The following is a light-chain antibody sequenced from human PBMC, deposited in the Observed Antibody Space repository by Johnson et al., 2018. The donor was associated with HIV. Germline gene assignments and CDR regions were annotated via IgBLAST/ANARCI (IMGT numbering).Light chain of an antibody. CDR2: DKN. V-gene: IGLV1-51*01. Sequence: QSVLTQPPSVSAAPGQKVTISCSGSSYNNGNNYVSWYQQLPGTAPKLLIYDKNKRPSGIPDRFSASQSCPSATLDITGLQTGDEADYYCGTWDTSPGAHYVFGSGTKVTVL. J-gene: IGLJ1*01. CDR1: SYNNGNNY. CDR3: GTWDTSPGAHYV.